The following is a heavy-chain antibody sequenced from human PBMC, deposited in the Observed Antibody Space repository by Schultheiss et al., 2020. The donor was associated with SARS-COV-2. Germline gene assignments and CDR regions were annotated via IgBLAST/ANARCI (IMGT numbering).Heavy chain of an antibody. CDR3: ARVEYYGSGSHDY. Sequence: SETLSLTCTVSNGSVSIGSYYWSWIRQPPGKGLEWIGEINHSGSTNYNPSLKSRVTISVDTSKNQFSLKVSSVTAADTAVYYCARVEYYGSGSHDYWGQGTLVTVSS. CDR2: INHSGST. V-gene: IGHV4-39*07. CDR1: NGSVSIGSYY. J-gene: IGHJ4*02. D-gene: IGHD3-10*01.